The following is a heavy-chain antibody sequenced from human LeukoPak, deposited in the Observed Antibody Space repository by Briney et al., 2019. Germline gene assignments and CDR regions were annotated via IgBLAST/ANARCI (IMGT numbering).Heavy chain of an antibody. V-gene: IGHV1-46*01. D-gene: IGHD2-2*02. J-gene: IGHJ4*02. CDR1: GYTFTSYY. CDR2: INPSGGST. CDR3: ARVGRVYCSSTSCYIGY. Sequence: ASVKVSCKASGYTFTSYYMHWVRQAPGQGLEWMGVINPSGGSTSYAQKFQGRVTMTRDTSTSTVYMELSSLRSEDTAVYYCARVGRVYCSSTSCYIGYWGQGTLVTVSS.